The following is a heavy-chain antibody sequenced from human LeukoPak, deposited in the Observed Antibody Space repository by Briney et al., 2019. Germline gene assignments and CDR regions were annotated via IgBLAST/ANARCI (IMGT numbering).Heavy chain of an antibody. CDR2: ISSSSSYI. J-gene: IGHJ4*02. CDR3: ARDPRGYGGG. Sequence: GGSLRLSCETSGFTFSGYSMNWVRQAPGKGLEWVSSISSSSSYIYYADSVKGRFTISRDNAKNSLYLQMNSLRAEDTAVYYCARDPRGYGGGGGQGTLVTVSS. D-gene: IGHD5-18*01. CDR1: GFTFSGYS. V-gene: IGHV3-21*01.